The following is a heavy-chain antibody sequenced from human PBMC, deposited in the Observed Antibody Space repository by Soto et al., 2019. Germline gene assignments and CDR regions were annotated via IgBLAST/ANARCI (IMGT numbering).Heavy chain of an antibody. Sequence: GASVKVSCKTSGGTLAIYAISWVRQAPGQGLEWMGGIIPIFSTPNYAQKFQGRVAITADESTSTAYMELSSLRAEDTAVYYCASTLYGAGSYYNYYPPLYWGQGTLVTVSS. D-gene: IGHD3-10*01. CDR3: ASTLYGAGSYYNYYPPLY. V-gene: IGHV1-69*13. CDR2: IIPIFSTP. J-gene: IGHJ4*02. CDR1: GGTLAIYA.